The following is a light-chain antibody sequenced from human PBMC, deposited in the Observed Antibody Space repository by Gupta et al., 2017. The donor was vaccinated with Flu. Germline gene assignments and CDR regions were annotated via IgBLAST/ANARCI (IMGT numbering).Light chain of an antibody. V-gene: IGLV2-23*02. J-gene: IGLJ3*02. CDR1: YSKLGTYDL. CDR2: EVS. Sequence: HSALTQPASVSGSPGQSITISCTGDYSKLGTYDLVSWYQQITGKAPRVLIFEVSRRASGVSNRFSGSKSGNTASLTISGLQPEDEADYYCYSYEGRNDWVFGGGTRVTV. CDR3: YSYEGRNDWV.